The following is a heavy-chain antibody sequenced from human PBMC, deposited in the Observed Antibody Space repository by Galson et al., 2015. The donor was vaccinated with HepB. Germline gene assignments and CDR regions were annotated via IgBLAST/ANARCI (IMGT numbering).Heavy chain of an antibody. J-gene: IGHJ4*02. CDR2: ISYDGSNK. D-gene: IGHD6-13*01. CDR1: GFTFSSYG. CDR3: AKGPETIAAAGRETSPFDY. V-gene: IGHV3-30*18. Sequence: SLRLSCAASGFTFSSYGMHWVRQAPGKGLEWVAVISYDGSNKYYADSVKGRFTISRDNSKNTLYLQMNSLRAEDTAVYYCAKGPETIAAAGRETSPFDYWGQGTLVTVSS.